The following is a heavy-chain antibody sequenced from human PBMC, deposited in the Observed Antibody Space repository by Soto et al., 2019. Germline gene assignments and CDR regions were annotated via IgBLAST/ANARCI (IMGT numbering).Heavy chain of an antibody. D-gene: IGHD3-22*01. CDR2: IIPIFGTA. CDR3: ARATLYDSSGYYYFDY. Sequence: SVKVSCKASGGTFSSYAISWVRQAPGQGLEWMGGIIPIFGTANYAQKFQGRVTITADESTSTAYMELSSLRSEDTAVYYCARATLYDSSGYYYFDYWGQGTLVTVSS. V-gene: IGHV1-69*13. J-gene: IGHJ4*02. CDR1: GGTFSSYA.